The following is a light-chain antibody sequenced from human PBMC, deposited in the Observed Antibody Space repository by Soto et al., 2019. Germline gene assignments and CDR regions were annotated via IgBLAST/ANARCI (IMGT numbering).Light chain of an antibody. CDR3: QQYHSYPLT. Sequence: DIEMTQSPSTLSASVGDRVTITCRASQTISSWLAWYQQKPGKAPNLLIYDASSLESGVPSRFSGSGSGTELTLTISSLQPDDFATYYCQQYHSYPLTFDGGTKVEIK. J-gene: IGKJ4*01. CDR1: QTISSW. CDR2: DAS. V-gene: IGKV1-5*01.